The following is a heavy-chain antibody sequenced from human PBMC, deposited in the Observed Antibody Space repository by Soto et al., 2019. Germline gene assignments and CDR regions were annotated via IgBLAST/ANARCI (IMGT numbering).Heavy chain of an antibody. CDR1: GFNFKKFA. CDR3: AKADGEQWLIPHLDN. D-gene: IGHD6-19*01. V-gene: IGHV3-23*01. CDR2: ISCCGGSR. Sequence: EVQLLESGGGVVQPGGSLRLSCEASGFNFKKFAMGWVRQAPGEGLEWVSGISCCGGSRSYADSVKGRFTLARDDSKNTLSLHLNSLRFEDTARYFCAKADGEQWLIPHLDNWGQGTLVTVS. J-gene: IGHJ4*02.